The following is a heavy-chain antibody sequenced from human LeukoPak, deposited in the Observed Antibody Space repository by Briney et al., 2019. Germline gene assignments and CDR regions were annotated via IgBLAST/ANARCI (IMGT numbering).Heavy chain of an antibody. D-gene: IGHD6-13*01. J-gene: IGHJ5*02. Sequence: PGGSLRLSCAASGFTFSSYWMHWGRQAPGKGPEWVSRINCYGSSTTYADSVKGRFTISRDNAKNTLYLQMGSLRAEDTAVYYCAKDRDVTSSGTGWFDPWGEGTLVTVSS. CDR2: INCYGSST. V-gene: IGHV3-74*01. CDR1: GFTFSSYW. CDR3: AKDRDVTSSGTGWFDP.